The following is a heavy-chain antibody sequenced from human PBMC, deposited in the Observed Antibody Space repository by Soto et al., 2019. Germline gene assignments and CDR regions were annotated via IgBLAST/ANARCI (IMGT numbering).Heavy chain of an antibody. CDR3: ARVWGGAFDI. V-gene: IGHV4-59*01. CDR2: IYYSGST. CDR1: GGSISNYY. J-gene: IGHJ3*02. D-gene: IGHD3-10*01. Sequence: ETLSLTCTVSGGSISNYYWTWIRQPPGKGLEWIGYIYYSGSTNYNPSLKSRVTISVDTSKNQFSLKLSSVTAADTAVYYCARVWGGAFDIWGQGTMVTVSS.